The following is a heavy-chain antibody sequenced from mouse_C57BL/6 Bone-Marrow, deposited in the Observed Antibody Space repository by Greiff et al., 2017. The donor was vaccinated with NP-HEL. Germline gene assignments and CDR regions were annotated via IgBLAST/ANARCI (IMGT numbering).Heavy chain of an antibody. V-gene: IGHV1-39*01. CDR3: ARWSNWSYWYFDV. Sequence: EVQLQQSGPELVKPGASVKISCKASGYSFTDYNMNWVKQSNGKSLEWIGVINPNYGTTSYNQKFKGKATLTVDQSSSTAYLQLNSLTSEDSSFDYCARWSNWSYWYFDVWGTGTTVTVSS. CDR2: INPNYGTT. D-gene: IGHD4-1*01. CDR1: GYSFTDYN. J-gene: IGHJ1*03.